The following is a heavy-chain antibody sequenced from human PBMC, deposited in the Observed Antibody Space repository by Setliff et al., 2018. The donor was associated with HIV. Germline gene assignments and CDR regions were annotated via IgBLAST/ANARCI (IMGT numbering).Heavy chain of an antibody. CDR1: GGSFNDYY. CDR3: VGGGYSSPNWFDP. D-gene: IGHD6-13*01. V-gene: IGHV4-34*01. CDR2: IDHSGST. Sequence: PSETLSLTCAVYGGSFNDYYWTWIRQPPGKGLEWIGEIDHSGSTEYHASLKSRVTISIDTSKNQISLKLSSVTAADTAVYYCVGGGYSSPNWFDPWGQGTLVTVSS. J-gene: IGHJ5*02.